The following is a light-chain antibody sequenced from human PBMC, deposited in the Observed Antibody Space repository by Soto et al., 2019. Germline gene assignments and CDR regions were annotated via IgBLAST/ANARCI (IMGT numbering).Light chain of an antibody. V-gene: IGKV3-11*01. Sequence: EIVLTQSPATLSLSPGERATLSCRASQSVTSFLAWYQQKPGQAPRLLIYDASHRTAGIPARFSGSGSGTDFTLTISSLEPEDFGVYYCQQRTNWRALTFRGGTKVEI. CDR1: QSVTSF. CDR2: DAS. CDR3: QQRTNWRALT. J-gene: IGKJ4*01.